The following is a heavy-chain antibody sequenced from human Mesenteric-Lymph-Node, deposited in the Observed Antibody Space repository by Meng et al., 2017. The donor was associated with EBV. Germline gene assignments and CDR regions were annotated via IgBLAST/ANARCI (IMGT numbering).Heavy chain of an antibody. CDR1: GYTFSHHG. CDR2: ISAANGNT. J-gene: IGHJ4*02. V-gene: IGHV1-18*01. CDR3: ARGHPYYDSSGSDF. D-gene: IGHD3-22*01. Sequence: VHLVQSGAEVKNPGAAVKVSCKASGYTFSHHGITLVRQAPGQGFEWMGWISAANGNTNYAQKFQGRVTMTTDTSTSTANMELKSLNTDDTAIYYCARGHPYYDSSGSDFWGQGTLVTVSS.